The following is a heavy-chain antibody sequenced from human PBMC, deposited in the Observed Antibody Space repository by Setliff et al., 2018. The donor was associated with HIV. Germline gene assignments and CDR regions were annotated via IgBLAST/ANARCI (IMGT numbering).Heavy chain of an antibody. CDR1: GFSLSTSGAA. CDR3: ARRAGSSWFRFYFDY. D-gene: IGHD6-13*01. Sequence: KSGPTLVNPTQTLTLTCTFSGFSLSTSGAAAGWIRQPPGKALEWLAILYWDDDKRYTPSLNNRLTITKGTSKNQVVLTMTNVDPVDTATYFCARRAGSSWFRFYFDYWGQGALVTVSS. V-gene: IGHV2-5*02. J-gene: IGHJ4*02. CDR2: LYWDDDK.